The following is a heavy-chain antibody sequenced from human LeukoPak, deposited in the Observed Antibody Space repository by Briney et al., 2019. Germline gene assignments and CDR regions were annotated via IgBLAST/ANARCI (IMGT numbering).Heavy chain of an antibody. CDR3: ARGQYCSTTTCYSARRYFDF. D-gene: IGHD2-2*01. Sequence: SETLSLTYAVSGGAFSNYFWTWIRQPPGKGLEWIAEINDSGSTNSNSSLRSRVAISLDTSKNQFSLRLTSVTAADTAVYYCARGQYCSTTTCYSARRYFDFWGQGTLVTVSS. V-gene: IGHV4-34*01. CDR1: GGAFSNYF. CDR2: INDSGST. J-gene: IGHJ4*02.